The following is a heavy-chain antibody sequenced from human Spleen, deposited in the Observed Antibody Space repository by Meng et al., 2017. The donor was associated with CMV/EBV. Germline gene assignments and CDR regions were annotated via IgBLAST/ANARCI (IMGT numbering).Heavy chain of an antibody. Sequence: SCAASGFTFSAYAMNWVRQAPGKGLEWVASISTTSTYIYYADSVKGRFTISRDNAKNSVYLQMNSLSAEDTGVYYCARSWDGMDVWGQGTTVTVSS. V-gene: IGHV3-21*01. J-gene: IGHJ6*02. CDR1: GFTFSAYA. CDR2: ISTTSTYI. D-gene: IGHD6-13*01. CDR3: ARSWDGMDV.